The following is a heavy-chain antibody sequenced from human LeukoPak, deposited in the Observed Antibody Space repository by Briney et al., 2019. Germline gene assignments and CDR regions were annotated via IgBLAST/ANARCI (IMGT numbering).Heavy chain of an antibody. Sequence: GGSLRLSCAASGFTFSTYWMTWVRQAPGKGLEWVANINLDGSAEYYVGSVRGRFTISRDNSKNSLYLQMNSLRAEDTAVYYCARDHISAYYDYWGQGTLVTVPS. V-gene: IGHV3-7*01. D-gene: IGHD1-26*01. J-gene: IGHJ4*02. CDR1: GFTFSTYW. CDR2: INLDGSAE. CDR3: ARDHISAYYDY.